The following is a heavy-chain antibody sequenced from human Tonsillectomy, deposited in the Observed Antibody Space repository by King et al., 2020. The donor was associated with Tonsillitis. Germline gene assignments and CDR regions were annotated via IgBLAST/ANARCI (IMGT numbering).Heavy chain of an antibody. CDR3: ARDGIYGDYVGWFDP. J-gene: IGHJ5*02. D-gene: IGHD4-17*01. CDR1: GYTFTGYY. V-gene: IGHV1-2*02. Sequence: QLVQSGAEVKKPGASVKVSCKASGYTFTGYYLHWVRQAPGQGLEWMGWINPNSGGTNYAQKFQGRVTMTRDTSISTAYMELSRLRSDDTAVYYCARDGIYGDYVGWFDPWGQGTVVTVSS. CDR2: INPNSGGT.